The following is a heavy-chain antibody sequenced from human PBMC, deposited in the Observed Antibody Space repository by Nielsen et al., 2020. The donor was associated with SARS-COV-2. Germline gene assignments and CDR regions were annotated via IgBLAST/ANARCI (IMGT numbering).Heavy chain of an antibody. D-gene: IGHD3-16*01. CDR3: ARALEAGEDLSYFDY. J-gene: IGHJ4*02. CDR2: IAYDGDTK. Sequence: GGSLRLSCAASGFAFYSYGFHWVRQAPGKGLEWVAAIAYDGDTKYYADSVRGRFTFSRDGSKTTLYLQMNSLTADDTAVYYCARALEAGEDLSYFDYWGQGTLVTVSS. V-gene: IGHV3-30-3*01. CDR1: GFAFYSYG.